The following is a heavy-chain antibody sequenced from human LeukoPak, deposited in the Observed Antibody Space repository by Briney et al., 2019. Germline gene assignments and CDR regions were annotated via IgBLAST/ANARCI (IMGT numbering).Heavy chain of an antibody. V-gene: IGHV3-7*01. Sequence: GGSLRLSCAASGFTFSSYWMSWVRQAPGKGLEWVANIKQDGSEKYYVDSVKGRFTVSRDNARNSLYLQINSLRAGDTGVYYCATVPGGGYYNYYMGVWGKGTTVTVSS. CDR2: IKQDGSEK. CDR1: GFTFSSYW. J-gene: IGHJ6*03. D-gene: IGHD5-12*01. CDR3: ATVPGGGYYNYYMGV.